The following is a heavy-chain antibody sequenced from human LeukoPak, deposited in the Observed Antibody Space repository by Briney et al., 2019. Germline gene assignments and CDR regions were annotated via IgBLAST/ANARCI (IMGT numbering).Heavy chain of an antibody. D-gene: IGHD6-19*01. V-gene: IGHV1-2*02. J-gene: IGHJ4*02. Sequence: ASVKVSCKASGYTFTDYLINWVRQAPGQGLEWMGWINPNSGGTDYAQKFQGRVTMTRDTSISTAYMELNRLRSDDTAVYYCARPYSSGWQPFDYWGQGTLVTVSS. CDR1: GYTFTDYL. CDR2: INPNSGGT. CDR3: ARPYSSGWQPFDY.